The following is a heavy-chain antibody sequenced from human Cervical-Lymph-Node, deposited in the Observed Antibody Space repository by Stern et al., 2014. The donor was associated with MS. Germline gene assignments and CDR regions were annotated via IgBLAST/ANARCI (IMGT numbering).Heavy chain of an antibody. Sequence: QVQLQESGPGLVKPSGTLSLTCAVSGGSISSSNWWSWVRQPPGKGLEWIGEIYHRGSTKYNPSLKSRFTISVDKSKNHFSLKLSSVTAADTAVYYCARIGRGSGADDYWGQGTLVTVSS. D-gene: IGHD3-10*01. CDR1: GGSISSSNW. CDR3: ARIGRGSGADDY. J-gene: IGHJ4*02. CDR2: IYHRGST. V-gene: IGHV4-4*02.